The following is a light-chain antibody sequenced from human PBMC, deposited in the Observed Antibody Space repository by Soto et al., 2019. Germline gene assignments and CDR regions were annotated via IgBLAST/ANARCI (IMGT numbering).Light chain of an antibody. Sequence: QSGLTQPASVSGSPGQSITISCTGTSSDVGSYNLVSWYQQYPGKAPKLIIYEVTKRPSGVSSRFSGSKSGNTASLTISGLQAEDEADYYCCSYAGSSTPYVFGAGTKVTVL. CDR1: SSDVGSYNL. CDR2: EVT. CDR3: CSYAGSSTPYV. V-gene: IGLV2-23*02. J-gene: IGLJ1*01.